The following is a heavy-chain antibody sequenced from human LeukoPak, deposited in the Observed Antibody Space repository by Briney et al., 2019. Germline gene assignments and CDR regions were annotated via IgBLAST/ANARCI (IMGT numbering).Heavy chain of an antibody. CDR2: INIDGSTT. J-gene: IGHJ4*02. D-gene: IGHD2-21*01. Sequence: PGGSLRLSCAASGFTFSSYWMHWVRQAPGKGLVWVSRINIDGSTTSYADSVKGRFTISRDNAKNTLYLQMNSLRAEDTAVYYCARDFFPIVDSTWYEIGYWGQGTLVTVSS. V-gene: IGHV3-74*01. CDR1: GFTFSSYW. CDR3: ARDFFPIVDSTWYEIGY.